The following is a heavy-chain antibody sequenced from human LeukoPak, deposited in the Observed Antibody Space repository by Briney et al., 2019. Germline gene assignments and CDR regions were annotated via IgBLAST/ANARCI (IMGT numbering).Heavy chain of an antibody. D-gene: IGHD6-13*01. CDR1: GFRFDDSA. CDR2: VSWNSGTI. CDR3: AKGPGTAATKRSVIDY. J-gene: IGHJ4*02. V-gene: IGHV3-9*01. Sequence: PGRSLRLSCVASGFRFDDSAMHWVRQAPGRGLEWVSGVSWNSGTIGYADSVRGRFTISRDNAKSSLYLQMNSLRPEDTALYYCAKGPGTAATKRSVIDYWGQGTQVTVSS.